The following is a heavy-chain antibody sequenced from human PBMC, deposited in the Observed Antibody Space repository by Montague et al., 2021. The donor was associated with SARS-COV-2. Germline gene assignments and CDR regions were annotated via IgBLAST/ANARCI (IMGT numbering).Heavy chain of an antibody. CDR3: ARLGAITLVRGITKADFSNNGMDV. J-gene: IGHJ6*02. CDR1: SGSFRGYY. Sequence: SETRSLTCAVSSGSFRGYYWSWIRQPPGKGLEWIGEINHSGSTTYNPSLESRVSISVDTSNKQFSLKVTSVTAADTAVYYCARLGAITLVRGITKADFSNNGMDVWGQGTTVTVSS. D-gene: IGHD3-10*01. V-gene: IGHV4-34*01. CDR2: INHSGST.